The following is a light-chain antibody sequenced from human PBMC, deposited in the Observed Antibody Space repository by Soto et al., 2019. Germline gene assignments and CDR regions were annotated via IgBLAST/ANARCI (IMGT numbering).Light chain of an antibody. J-gene: IGKJ1*01. Sequence: DIQMTQSTSPLSASVGDSVTITCRARQSISIWLAWYQQKPGKAPRILIYDASILESGVPSRFSGSGSGTEFTLTISSLQPDDFATYYCQQYNSYRTLGQGTKVDI. CDR1: QSISIW. CDR3: QQYNSYRT. CDR2: DAS. V-gene: IGKV1-5*01.